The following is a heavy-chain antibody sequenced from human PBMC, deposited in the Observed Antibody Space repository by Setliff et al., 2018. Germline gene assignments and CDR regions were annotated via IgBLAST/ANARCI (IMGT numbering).Heavy chain of an antibody. D-gene: IGHD6-19*01. V-gene: IGHV1-2*02. J-gene: IGHJ5*02. CDR3: ARATRDSGGWYYEYNWFDP. CDR2: INPHSGGT. CDR1: GGTFSSYG. Sequence: ASVKVSCKASGGTFSSYGISWVRQAPGQGLEWMGWINPHSGGTNFPQTFQGRVTMTRDTSINTAYMELSTLTSDDTAVHFCARATRDSGGWYYEYNWFDPWGQGTLVTVSS.